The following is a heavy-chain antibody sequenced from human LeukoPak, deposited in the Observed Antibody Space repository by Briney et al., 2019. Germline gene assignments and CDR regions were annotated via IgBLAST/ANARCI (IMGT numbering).Heavy chain of an antibody. Sequence: GASVKVSCKASGYTFTGYYVHWVRQAPGQGLEWMGIINPSGGSTSYAQKFQGRVTMTRDTSTSTVYMELSSLRSEDTAVYYCARGAFGFDYYYGMDVWDQGTTVTVSS. V-gene: IGHV1-46*01. CDR3: ARGAFGFDYYYGMDV. CDR1: GYTFTGYY. J-gene: IGHJ6*02. D-gene: IGHD3-16*01. CDR2: INPSGGST.